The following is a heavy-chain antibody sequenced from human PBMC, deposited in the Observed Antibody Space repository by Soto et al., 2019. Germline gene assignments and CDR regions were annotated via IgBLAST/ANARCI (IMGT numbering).Heavy chain of an antibody. CDR1: GFTFSNNW. CDR3: VRDSHGDY. J-gene: IGHJ4*02. CDR2: IDHDGPT. Sequence: EVQLVESGGGLVQPGGSLRLSCEGSGFTFSNNWMHWVRQAPGKGLEWVSRIDHDGPTDYADSVRGRFTISRDNAENTLYLQMNSLRPEDTAVYYCVRDSHGDYWGQGTLVTVSS. V-gene: IGHV3-74*01.